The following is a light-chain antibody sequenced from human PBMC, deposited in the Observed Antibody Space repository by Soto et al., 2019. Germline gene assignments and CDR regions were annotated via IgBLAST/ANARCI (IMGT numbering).Light chain of an antibody. J-gene: IGLJ3*02. CDR3: STWDDSLSGGV. Sequence: QSVLTQPPSASGTPGQRVTISCSGSNSNIGHNVVNWYQQLPGTAPKLLVYFDNQRSSGVPARFSAFRSATSASLVISGLQSEDEASYYCSTWDDSLSGGVFGGGTKLTVL. V-gene: IGLV1-44*01. CDR2: FDN. CDR1: NSNIGHNV.